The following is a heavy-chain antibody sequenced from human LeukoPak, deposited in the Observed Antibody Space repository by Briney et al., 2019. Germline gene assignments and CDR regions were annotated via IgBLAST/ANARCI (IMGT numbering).Heavy chain of an antibody. CDR1: GGTFSSYA. CDR2: IIPVYGTA. CDR3: ARPPDPSDYYDYWSGYYFYY. D-gene: IGHD3-3*01. J-gene: IGHJ4*02. Sequence: SVKVSCKASGGTFSSYAISWVRQAPGQGLEWMGGIIPVYGTAHYAQKFQGRVTITTDESTSTAYMELSSLRSEDTAVYYCARPPDPSDYYDYWSGYYFYYWGQGTLVTVSS. V-gene: IGHV1-69*05.